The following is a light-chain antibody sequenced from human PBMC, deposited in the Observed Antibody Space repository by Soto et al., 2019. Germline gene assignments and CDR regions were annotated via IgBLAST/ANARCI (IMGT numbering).Light chain of an antibody. CDR1: QSISSY. CDR2: AAS. V-gene: IGKV1-39*01. Sequence: DIQMTQSPSSLSASVGDRVTITCRASQSISSYLNWYQQKPGKAPKLLIYAASSLQSGVPSRFSGSGSGTDFTLTISSLEPEDFAVYYCQQRSNWPRVTLGPGTKVDIK. J-gene: IGKJ3*01. CDR3: QQRSNWPRVT.